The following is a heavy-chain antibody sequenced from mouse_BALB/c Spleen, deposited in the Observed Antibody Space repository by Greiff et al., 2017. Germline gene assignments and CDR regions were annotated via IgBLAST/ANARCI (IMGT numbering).Heavy chain of an antibody. V-gene: IGHV1-82*01. J-gene: IGHJ3*01. Sequence: QVQLQQSGPELVKPGASVKISCKASGYAFSSSWMNWVKQRPGQGLEWIGRIYPGDGDTNYNGKFKGKATLTADKSSSTAYMQLSSLTSVDSAVYFCARSGWFAYWGQGTLVTVSA. D-gene: IGHD3-1*01. CDR2: IYPGDGDT. CDR1: GYAFSSSW. CDR3: ARSGWFAY.